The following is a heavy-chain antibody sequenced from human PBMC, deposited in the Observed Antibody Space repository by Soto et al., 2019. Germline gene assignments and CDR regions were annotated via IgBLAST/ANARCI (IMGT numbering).Heavy chain of an antibody. J-gene: IGHJ4*02. Sequence: PSQTLSLTCAISGDSVSRNNAGWNWIRQSPSRGLEWLGRTYYRSKWFNDYAVSVKSRITINPDTSKNQFSLQLNSVTPEDTAVYYCTGDYSSDYFDFWGQGTPVTVSS. V-gene: IGHV6-1*01. CDR2: TYYRSKWFN. CDR3: TGDYSSDYFDF. D-gene: IGHD1-26*01. CDR1: GDSVSRNNAG.